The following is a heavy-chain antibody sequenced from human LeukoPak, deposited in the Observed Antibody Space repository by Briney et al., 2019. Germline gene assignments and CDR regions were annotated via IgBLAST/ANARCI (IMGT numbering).Heavy chain of an antibody. CDR1: GYTFSDYY. J-gene: IGHJ4*02. CDR2: MNVKTGAT. Sequence: GASVKVSCKASGYTFSDYYIHWVRQAPGHGLEWLGWMNVKTGATSSAQKFQGRVTMTRDTSISTAYMELSRLRSDDTAVYYCARVSFKWEPAAICDYWGQGTLVTVSS. V-gene: IGHV1-2*02. CDR3: ARVSFKWEPAAICDY. D-gene: IGHD2-2*02.